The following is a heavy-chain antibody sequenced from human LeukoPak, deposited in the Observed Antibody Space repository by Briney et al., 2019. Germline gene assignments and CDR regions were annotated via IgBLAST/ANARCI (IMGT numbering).Heavy chain of an antibody. V-gene: IGHV3-23*01. CDR3: AKDLQWFGELSDY. CDR2: ISGGGGGT. Sequence: PGGSLRLSCTASGFTFSSYGTSWVRQAPGKGLEWVSSISGGGGGTYYADSVKGRFAISRDNSKNTLYLQMNSLRAEDTAVYYCAKDLQWFGELSDYWGQGTLVTVSS. D-gene: IGHD3-10*01. J-gene: IGHJ4*02. CDR1: GFTFSSYG.